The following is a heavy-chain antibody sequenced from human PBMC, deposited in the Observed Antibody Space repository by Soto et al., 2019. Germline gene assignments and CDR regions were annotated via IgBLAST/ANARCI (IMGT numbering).Heavy chain of an antibody. CDR3: ARVKRDIVATIAAFDY. J-gene: IGHJ4*02. CDR1: GYTFTSYD. V-gene: IGHV1-8*01. Sequence: ASVKVSCKASGYTFTSYDINWVRQATGQGLEWMGWMNPNSGNTGYAQKFQGRVTMTRNTSISTAYMELSSLRSEDTAVYYCARVKRDIVATIAAFDYWGQGTLVTVSS. CDR2: MNPNSGNT. D-gene: IGHD5-12*01.